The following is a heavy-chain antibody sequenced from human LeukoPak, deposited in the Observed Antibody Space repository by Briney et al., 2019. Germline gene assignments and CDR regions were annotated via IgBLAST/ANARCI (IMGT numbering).Heavy chain of an antibody. V-gene: IGHV1-2*02. CDR3: ARVDNTLVRGAIPDYFGY. CDR2: INPNSSAT. D-gene: IGHD3-10*01. Sequence: GASVKVSCKASGYRFTDYHMHWVRQAPGQGPEWMGWINPNSSATNYAQKFQGRVTMTRDTSISTAYMELSRLRSDDTAVYYCARVDNTLVRGAIPDYFGYWGQGTLVTVSS. CDR1: GYRFTDYH. J-gene: IGHJ4*02.